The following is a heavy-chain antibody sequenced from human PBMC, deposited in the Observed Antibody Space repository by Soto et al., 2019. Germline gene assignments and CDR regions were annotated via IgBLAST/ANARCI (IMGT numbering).Heavy chain of an antibody. J-gene: IGHJ6*03. CDR1: GYTFTSYD. D-gene: IGHD3-9*01. CDR3: ARGGGFDWFRPGYYYYYMDV. Sequence: QVQLVQSGAEVKKPGASVKVSCKASGYTFTSYDINWVRQATGQGLEWMGWMNPNSGNTGYAQKFQGRVTMTRYTSISTAYMELSSLRSEDTAVYYCARGGGFDWFRPGYYYYYMDVWGKGTTVTVSS. CDR2: MNPNSGNT. V-gene: IGHV1-8*01.